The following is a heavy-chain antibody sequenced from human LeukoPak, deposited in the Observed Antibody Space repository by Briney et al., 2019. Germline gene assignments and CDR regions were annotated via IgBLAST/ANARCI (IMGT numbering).Heavy chain of an antibody. CDR3: ARGANDMYYYDSSGLDY. CDR1: GCTFTSYG. CDR2: ISAYNGNT. J-gene: IGHJ4*02. V-gene: IGHV1-18*01. D-gene: IGHD3-22*01. Sequence: GASVKVSCKASGCTFTSYGISWVRQAPGQGLEWMGWISAYNGNTNYAQKLQGRVTMTTDTSTSTAYMELRSLGSDDTAVYYCARGANDMYYYDSSGLDYWGQGTLVTVSS.